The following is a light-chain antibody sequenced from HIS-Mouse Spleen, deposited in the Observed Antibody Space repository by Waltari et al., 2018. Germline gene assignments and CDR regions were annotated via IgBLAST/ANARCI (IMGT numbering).Light chain of an antibody. CDR1: SGSVSTSYY. Sequence: QTVVTQEPSFSVSPGGTVPLTCGLSSGSVSTSYYPIWSPQTPGQAPRTLIYSTNTRSSGVPDRFSGSILGNKAALTITGAQADDESDYYCVLYMGSGIWVFGGGTKLTVL. J-gene: IGLJ3*02. CDR3: VLYMGSGIWV. V-gene: IGLV8-61*01. CDR2: STN.